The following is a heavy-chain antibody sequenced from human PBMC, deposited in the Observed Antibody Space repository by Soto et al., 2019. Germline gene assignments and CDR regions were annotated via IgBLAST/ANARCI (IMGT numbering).Heavy chain of an antibody. CDR2: ISAYDGKT. D-gene: IGHD3-3*01. V-gene: IGHV1-18*01. J-gene: IGHJ5*02. CDR3: ARDPHEFWTSYWFDP. Sequence: ASVKVSCRTSGYTFNTYGINWVRQAHGQGLELMGWISAYDGKTTYAEKFQGRVTLTTDTSTSTAYMELRSLRSDDTAIYYCARDPHEFWTSYWFDPWGLG. CDR1: GYTFNTYG.